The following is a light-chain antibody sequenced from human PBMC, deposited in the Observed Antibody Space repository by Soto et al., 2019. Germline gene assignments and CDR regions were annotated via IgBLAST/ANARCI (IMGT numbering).Light chain of an antibody. V-gene: IGKV1-5*01. Sequence: DIQVTQSPRSLSASVGDRLTITCRASQGISTYLNWYQQKPGKVPKLLIYDASSLESGVPSTFSGSGSGTEFTLTISSLQPDDFATYYCQQYNSLWTFGQGTKV. J-gene: IGKJ1*01. CDR1: QGISTY. CDR2: DAS. CDR3: QQYNSLWT.